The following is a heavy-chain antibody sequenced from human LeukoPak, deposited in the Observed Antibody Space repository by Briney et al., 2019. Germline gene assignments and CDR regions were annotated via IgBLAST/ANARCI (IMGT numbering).Heavy chain of an antibody. CDR1: GYTFTSYG. Sequence: ASVNVSCKASGYTFTSYGISWVRQAPGQGLEWMGWISAYNGNTNYAQKLQGRVTMTTDTSTSTAYMELRSLRSDDTAVYYCARSIAAHGWFDPWGQGTLVTVSS. V-gene: IGHV1-18*01. CDR3: ARSIAAHGWFDP. CDR2: ISAYNGNT. D-gene: IGHD6-6*01. J-gene: IGHJ5*02.